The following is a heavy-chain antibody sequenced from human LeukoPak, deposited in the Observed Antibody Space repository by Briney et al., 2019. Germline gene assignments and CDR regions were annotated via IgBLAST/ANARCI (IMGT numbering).Heavy chain of an antibody. CDR3: AKFNSPYGSGSFYDY. J-gene: IGHJ4*02. CDR1: GFTFNNYG. D-gene: IGHD3-10*01. CDR2: TSYDGNDK. V-gene: IGHV3-30*18. Sequence: PGRSLRLSCAASGFTFNNYGMHWVRQAPGMGLQWVAVTSYDGNDKSYSDSVKGRFTISRDNSKNTLYLQMNSLRAEDTAVYYCAKFNSPYGSGSFYDYWGQGTLVTVSS.